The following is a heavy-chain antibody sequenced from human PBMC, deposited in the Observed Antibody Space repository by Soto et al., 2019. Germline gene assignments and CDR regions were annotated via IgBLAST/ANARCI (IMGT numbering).Heavy chain of an antibody. Sequence: HVQLQESGPGLVKPSETLSLTCAVSGGSVNSYTHYWSWIRQPPGKVLEWIGHIYYNGTTYYNPSLKRRVTLSVDTSKNHFSLKMRSVPDADTAVYYCARVDYGDYPWFDPWGQGTLVTVSS. CDR3: ARVDYGDYPWFDP. J-gene: IGHJ5*02. D-gene: IGHD4-17*01. CDR1: GGSVNSYTHY. V-gene: IGHV4-61*03. CDR2: IYYNGTT.